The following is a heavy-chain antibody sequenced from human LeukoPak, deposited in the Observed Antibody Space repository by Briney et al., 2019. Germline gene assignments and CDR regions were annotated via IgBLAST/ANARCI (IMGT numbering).Heavy chain of an antibody. D-gene: IGHD7-27*01. J-gene: IGHJ4*02. CDR2: INSDGSST. Sequence: PGGSLRLSCAASGFTFSSYWMHWVRQGSGKGLVWVSRINSDGSSTSYADSVKGRFTISRDNAKNTLYLQMNTLRAEDTAVYYCVSIPGDWGQGILVTVSS. CDR3: VSIPGD. V-gene: IGHV3-74*01. CDR1: GFTFSSYW.